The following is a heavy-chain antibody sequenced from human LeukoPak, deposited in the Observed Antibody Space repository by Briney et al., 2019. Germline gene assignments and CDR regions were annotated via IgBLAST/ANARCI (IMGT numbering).Heavy chain of an antibody. Sequence: SETLSLTCAVYGGSFSGYYWSWIRQPPGKGLEWIGEINHSGSTNYNPSLKSRVTISVDTPKNQFSLKLSSVTAADTAVYYCERVRRHYGSGSYWGGVDYWGQGTLVTVSS. CDR2: INHSGST. CDR3: ERVRRHYGSGSYWGGVDY. J-gene: IGHJ4*02. D-gene: IGHD3-10*01. CDR1: GGSFSGYY. V-gene: IGHV4-34*01.